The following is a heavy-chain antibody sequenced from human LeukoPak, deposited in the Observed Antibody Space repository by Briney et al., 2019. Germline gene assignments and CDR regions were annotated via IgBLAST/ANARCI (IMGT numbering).Heavy chain of an antibody. CDR1: GYSFTSYW. CDR3: ARLPLNPDSGIAAFTTFDY. D-gene: IGHD6-13*01. J-gene: IGHJ4*02. Sequence: GESLKISCKGSGYSFTSYWIGWVRQMPGKGLEWMGIIYPGDSDTRYSPSFQGQVTISADKSISTAYLQWSSLKASDTAMYYCARLPLNPDSGIAAFTTFDYWGQGTLVTVSS. V-gene: IGHV5-51*01. CDR2: IYPGDSDT.